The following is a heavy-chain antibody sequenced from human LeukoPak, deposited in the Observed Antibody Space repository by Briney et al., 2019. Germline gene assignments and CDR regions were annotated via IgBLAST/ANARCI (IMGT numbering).Heavy chain of an antibody. CDR2: IYYSGST. V-gene: IGHV4-39*01. CDR1: GGSISSYY. CDR3: ARARSYLFDY. J-gene: IGHJ4*02. Sequence: SETLSLTCTVSGGSISSYYWGWIRQPPGKGLEWIGSIYYSGSTYYNPSLKSRVTISVDTSKNQFSLKLSSVTAADTAVYYCARARSYLFDYWGQGTLVTVSS.